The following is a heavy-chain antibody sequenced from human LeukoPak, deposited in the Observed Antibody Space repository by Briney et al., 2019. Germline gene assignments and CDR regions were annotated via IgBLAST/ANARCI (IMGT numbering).Heavy chain of an antibody. V-gene: IGHV4-39*01. CDR1: GGSISSSSYY. CDR2: IYYSGST. CDR3: ARVAAAGMI. J-gene: IGHJ4*02. Sequence: SETLFLTCTVSGGSISSSSYYWGWIRQPPGKGLEWIGSIYYSGSTYYNPSLKSRVTISVDTSKNQFSLKLSSVTAADTAVYYCARVAAAGMIWGQGTLVTVSS. D-gene: IGHD6-13*01.